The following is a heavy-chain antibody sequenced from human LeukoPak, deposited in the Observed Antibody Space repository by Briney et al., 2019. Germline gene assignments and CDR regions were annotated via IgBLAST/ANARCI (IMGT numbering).Heavy chain of an antibody. CDR3: ARGRYSSSWYHPSPFDY. CDR2: ISAYNGNT. Sequence: ASVKVSCKASGYTFTGYGISWVRQAPGQGLEWMGWISAYNGNTNYAQKLQGRVTMTTDTSTSTAYMELRSLRSDDTAVYYCARGRYSSSWYHPSPFDYWGQGTLVTVSS. D-gene: IGHD6-13*01. CDR1: GYTFTGYG. J-gene: IGHJ4*02. V-gene: IGHV1-18*01.